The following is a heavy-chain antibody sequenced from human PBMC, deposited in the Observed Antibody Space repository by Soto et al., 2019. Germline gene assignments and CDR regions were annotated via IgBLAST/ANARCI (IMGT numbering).Heavy chain of an antibody. Sequence: QLQLQESGSGLVKPSQTLSLTCAVSGGSISSGNSYSWSWIRQPPGKGLEWIGSISHTGSTSHNPSLKRRLTMSVDKSKNQFSLRLSSVTAADMAVYYCARAVAPYFGTWFDPWGQGILVTVSS. D-gene: IGHD3-10*01. J-gene: IGHJ5*02. CDR1: GGSISSGNSYS. CDR3: ARAVAPYFGTWFDP. V-gene: IGHV4-30-2*01. CDR2: ISHTGST.